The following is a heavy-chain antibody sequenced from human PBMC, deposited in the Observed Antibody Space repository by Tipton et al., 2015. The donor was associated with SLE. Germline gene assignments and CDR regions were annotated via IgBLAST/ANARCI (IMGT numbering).Heavy chain of an antibody. V-gene: IGHV3-74*01. CDR1: GFTFSSYE. CDR3: ARSIYYYDSSGYSYYFDY. CDR2: INGDGTTT. J-gene: IGHJ4*02. Sequence: SLRLSCAASGFTFSSYEMNWVRQAPGKGLEWVSRINGDGTTTTYADSVKGRFTISRDNAKNTLYLQMNSLRAEDTAVYYCARSIYYYDSSGYSYYFDYWGQGTLVTVSS. D-gene: IGHD3-22*01.